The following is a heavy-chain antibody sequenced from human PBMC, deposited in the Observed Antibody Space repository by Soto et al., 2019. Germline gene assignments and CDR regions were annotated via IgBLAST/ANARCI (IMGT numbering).Heavy chain of an antibody. CDR2: ISWNSGSI. CDR1: GFTFDDYA. J-gene: IGHJ3*02. Sequence: SLRLSCAASGFTFDDYAMHWVRQAPGKGLEWVSGISWNSGSIGYADSVKGRFTISRDNAKNALYLQMNSLRAEDTALYYCASRHYDSSGYPLAPAFDIWGQGTMGTVSS. CDR3: ASRHYDSSGYPLAPAFDI. D-gene: IGHD3-22*01. V-gene: IGHV3-9*01.